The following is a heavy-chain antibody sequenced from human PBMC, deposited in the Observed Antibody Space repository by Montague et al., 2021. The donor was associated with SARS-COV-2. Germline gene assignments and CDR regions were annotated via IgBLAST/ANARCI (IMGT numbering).Heavy chain of an antibody. CDR2: ISGSGGST. Sequence: SLRLSFSAFGFTFSSYTITWVRQAPGKGLEWVSGISGSGGSTYYADSVKGRFTISRDNSKNTLYLQMNSLRAEGTAVYYCAKDRFSSGWFGGLDYWGQGTLVTVSS. CDR3: AKDRFSSGWFGGLDY. J-gene: IGHJ4*02. CDR1: GFTFSSYT. V-gene: IGHV3-23*01. D-gene: IGHD6-19*01.